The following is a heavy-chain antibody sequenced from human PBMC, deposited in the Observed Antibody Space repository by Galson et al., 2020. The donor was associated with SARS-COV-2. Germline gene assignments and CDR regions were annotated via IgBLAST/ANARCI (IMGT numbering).Heavy chain of an antibody. Sequence: ETLSLTCAVYGGSFSDYSWTWVRQPPGKGLEWIGEISHSGSTNYSPSLKSRVFMSVDTSKNQFSLKVRSVTAADTAVYYCARGGSRPIMAFDYYYFYMDVWGKGTTVTVSS. CDR1: GGSFSDYS. J-gene: IGHJ6*03. CDR2: ISHSGST. D-gene: IGHD3-10*01. CDR3: ARGGSRPIMAFDYYYFYMDV. V-gene: IGHV4-34*01.